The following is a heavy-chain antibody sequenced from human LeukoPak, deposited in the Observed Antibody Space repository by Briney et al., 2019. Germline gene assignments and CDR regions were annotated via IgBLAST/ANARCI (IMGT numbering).Heavy chain of an antibody. CDR2: INHSGST. D-gene: IGHD5-24*01. Sequence: SETLSLTCAVYGGSFSGYYWSWIRQPPGKGLEWIGEINHSGSTNYNPSLESRVTISVDTSKNQFSLKLSSVTAADTAVYYCARVGTDGYNSWGQGTLVTVSS. V-gene: IGHV4-34*01. J-gene: IGHJ4*02. CDR3: ARVGTDGYNS. CDR1: GGSFSGYY.